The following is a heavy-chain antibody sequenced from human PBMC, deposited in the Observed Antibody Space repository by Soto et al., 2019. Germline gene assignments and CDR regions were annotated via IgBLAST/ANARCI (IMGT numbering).Heavy chain of an antibody. Sequence: TGGSLRLSCAASGFTFSGYSMNWVRQAPGKGLEWVASISTRSDIYYADSVKGRFTISRDNAKNSVSLQMNSLRAEDTAVYYCAREETAWPLAYGLDVWGQGPTVTGSS. D-gene: IGHD2-21*02. V-gene: IGHV3-21*01. CDR1: GFTFSGYS. CDR3: AREETAWPLAYGLDV. CDR2: ISTRSDI. J-gene: IGHJ6*02.